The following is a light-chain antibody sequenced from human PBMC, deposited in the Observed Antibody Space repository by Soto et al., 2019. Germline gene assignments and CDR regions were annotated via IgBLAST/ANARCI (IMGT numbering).Light chain of an antibody. CDR3: QQFATSPLT. J-gene: IGKJ4*01. CDR1: QSISSSY. Sequence: ENVLTQSPGTLSLSPGERATLSCRASQSISSSYLAWYQQKPGQAPRLLIYGASSRATGIPDRFSGSGSGTDFTLTISRLEPEDFAVYYCQQFATSPLTFGGGTKGDIK. CDR2: GAS. V-gene: IGKV3-20*01.